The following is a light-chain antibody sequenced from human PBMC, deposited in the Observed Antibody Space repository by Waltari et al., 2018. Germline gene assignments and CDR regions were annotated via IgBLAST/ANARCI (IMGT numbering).Light chain of an antibody. J-gene: IGKJ1*01. V-gene: IGKV1-5*03. CDR1: QDVTNW. Sequence: DIQMTQSPFTLSASVGDRVSITCRASQDVTNWLAWYQQKPGRAPNLLISKASTLQDGVPSRFSGSRSGTEFTLTISSLQADDVVTDYCQEYSAYQFGQGTKVEIK. CDR3: QEYSAYQ. CDR2: KAS.